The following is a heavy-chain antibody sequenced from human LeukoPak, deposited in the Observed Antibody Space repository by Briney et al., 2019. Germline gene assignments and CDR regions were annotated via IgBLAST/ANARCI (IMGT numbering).Heavy chain of an antibody. CDR1: GGSTSSSSYY. J-gene: IGHJ4*02. D-gene: IGHD3-3*01. CDR2: IYYSGST. Sequence: SETLSLTCTVSGGSTSSSSYYWGWIRQPPGKGLEWIGSIYYSGSTYYNPSLKSRVTISVDTSKNQFSLKLSSVTAADTAVYYCARSLYDFWSGYYRDYWGQGTLVTVSS. CDR3: ARSLYDFWSGYYRDY. V-gene: IGHV4-39*01.